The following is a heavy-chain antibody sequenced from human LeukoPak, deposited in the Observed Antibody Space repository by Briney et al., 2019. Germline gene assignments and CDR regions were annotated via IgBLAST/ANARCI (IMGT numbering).Heavy chain of an antibody. CDR1: GYTFTSYG. CDR3: ARVVRFLEWLLRLQHYYYGMDV. V-gene: IGHV1-18*01. Sequence: ASVKVSCKASGYTFTSYGISWVRQAPGQGLEWMGWISAYTGNTNYAQKLQGRVTMTPDTSTSTAYMELRSLRSDDTDVYYCARVVRFLEWLLRLQHYYYGMDVWGQGTTVTVSS. J-gene: IGHJ6*02. CDR2: ISAYTGNT. D-gene: IGHD3-3*01.